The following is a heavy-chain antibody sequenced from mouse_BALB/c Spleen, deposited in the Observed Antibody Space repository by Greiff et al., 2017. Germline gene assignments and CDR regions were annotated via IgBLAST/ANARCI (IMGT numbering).Heavy chain of an antibody. V-gene: IGHV1S29*02. CDR3: ARGGYGHVKYCFDY. CDR1: GYTFTDYN. CDR2: IYPYNGGT. Sequence: EVQLQQSGPELVKPGASVKISCKASGYTFTDYNMHWVKQSHGKSLEWIGYIYPYNGGTGYNQKFKSKATLTVDNSSSTAYMELRSMTSEDSAVYYYARGGYGHVKYCFDYWGQGTTLTVSS. J-gene: IGHJ2*01. D-gene: IGHD1-2*01.